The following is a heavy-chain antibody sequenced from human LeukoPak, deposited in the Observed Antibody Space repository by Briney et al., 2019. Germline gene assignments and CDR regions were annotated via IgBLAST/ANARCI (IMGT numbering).Heavy chain of an antibody. CDR3: ARVRYSYGFFSAFDI. Sequence: GGSLRLSCAPSGFTSDDYGMSWVRQAPQRGLERVSGINCNGGRTGYADSVKGRFTISRDNAKNSLYLQMNSLRAEDTALYHCARVRYSYGFFSAFDIWGQGTMVTVSS. CDR1: GFTSDDYG. V-gene: IGHV3-20*01. D-gene: IGHD5-18*01. CDR2: INCNGGRT. J-gene: IGHJ3*02.